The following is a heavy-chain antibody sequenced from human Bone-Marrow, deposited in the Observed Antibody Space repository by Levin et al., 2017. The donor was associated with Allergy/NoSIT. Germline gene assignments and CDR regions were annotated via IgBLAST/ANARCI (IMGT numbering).Heavy chain of an antibody. D-gene: IGHD2-21*01. V-gene: IGHV1-2*02. CDR2: INPNSGGT. Sequence: ASVKVSCKASGYTFTGYYMHWVRQAPGQGLEWMGWINPNSGGTNYAQKFQGRVTMTRDTSISTAYMELSRLRSDDTAVYYCAREGGGAAETSNWFDPWGQGTLVTVSS. CDR3: AREGGGAAETSNWFDP. CDR1: GYTFTGYY. J-gene: IGHJ5*02.